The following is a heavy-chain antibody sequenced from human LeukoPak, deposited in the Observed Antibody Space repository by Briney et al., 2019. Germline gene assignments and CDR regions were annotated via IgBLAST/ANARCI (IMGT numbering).Heavy chain of an antibody. D-gene: IGHD3-22*01. V-gene: IGHV4-34*01. CDR2: INHSGST. Sequence: SETLSLTCAVYGGSFSGYYWSWIRQPPGKGLEWIGEINHSGSTNYNPSLKSRVTISVDTSKNQFSLKLSSVTAADTAVYYCARVISYYYDSSGYYYGDYYYMDVWGKGTTVTVSS. CDR1: GGSFSGYY. CDR3: ARVISYYYDSSGYYYGDYYYMDV. J-gene: IGHJ6*03.